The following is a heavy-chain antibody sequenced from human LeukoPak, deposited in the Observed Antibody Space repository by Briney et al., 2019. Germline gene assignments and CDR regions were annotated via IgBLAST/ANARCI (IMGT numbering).Heavy chain of an antibody. CDR3: ARHYYDSSGYYDFDY. CDR2: INHSGST. V-gene: IGHV4-34*01. Sequence: SETLSLTCAVYGESFSGYYWTWIRQPPGKGLEWIGEINHSGSTNYNPSLKSRVTISVDTSKNQFSLKLSSVTAADTAVYYCARHYYDSSGYYDFDYWGQGTLVTVSS. J-gene: IGHJ4*02. CDR1: GESFSGYY. D-gene: IGHD3-22*01.